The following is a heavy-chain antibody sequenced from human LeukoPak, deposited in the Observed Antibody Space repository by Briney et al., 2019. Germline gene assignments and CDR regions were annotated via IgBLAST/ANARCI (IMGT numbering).Heavy chain of an antibody. CDR1: GFTFDDYG. D-gene: IGHD1-14*01. CDR2: INWNGGST. Sequence: PGGSLRLSCAASGFTFDDYGMSWVRQAPGKGLEWVSGINWNGGSTGYADSVKGRFTISRDNAKNCLYLQMNSLRAEDTALYHCARGGGRNYYYGMDVWGQGTTVTVSS. V-gene: IGHV3-20*01. J-gene: IGHJ6*02. CDR3: ARGGGRNYYYGMDV.